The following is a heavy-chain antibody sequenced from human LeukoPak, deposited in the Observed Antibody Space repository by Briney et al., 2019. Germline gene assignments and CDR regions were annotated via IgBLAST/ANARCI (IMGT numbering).Heavy chain of an antibody. Sequence: SETLSLTCSVSIGSLSSSKWWSWVRQSPVKGLEWIGSIYHSGSTYYNPSLKSRVTISVDTSKNQFSLKLSSVTAADTAVYYCARVLFRITMVRGVPLLLDYWGQGTLVTVSS. CDR2: IYHSGST. CDR1: IGSLSSSKW. V-gene: IGHV4-4*02. CDR3: ARVLFRITMVRGVPLLLDY. D-gene: IGHD3-10*01. J-gene: IGHJ4*02.